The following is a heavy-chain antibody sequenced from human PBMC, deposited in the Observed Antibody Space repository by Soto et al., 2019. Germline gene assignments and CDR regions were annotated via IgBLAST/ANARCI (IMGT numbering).Heavy chain of an antibody. V-gene: IGHV4-4*07. CDR3: VASLAASGLNWLDP. CDR2: IFANGHT. J-gene: IGHJ5*02. CDR1: GGSISEKY. Sequence: SETLSLTCIVSGGSISEKYWNWVRQPPGKGLEWIGLIFANGHTDYNPSLKSRVTMSVDASKNQFSLRLTSMTAADTAVYYCVASLAASGLNWLDPWGRGTLVTVSS. D-gene: IGHD6-13*01.